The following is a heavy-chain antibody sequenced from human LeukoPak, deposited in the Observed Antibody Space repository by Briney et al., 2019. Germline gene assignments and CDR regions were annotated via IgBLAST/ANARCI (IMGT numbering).Heavy chain of an antibody. V-gene: IGHV3-23*01. J-gene: IGHJ4*02. CDR2: IGRSGDKT. D-gene: IGHD1-1*01. Sequence: GGSLRLSCTTSVFAFSNHEMTWVRQAPGKGLEWVSHIGRSGDKTYYADSVKGRFTISRDNSKNTVYLQMNSLRVEDTAVYYCARESRGTGGTTAFDCWGQGALVTVSS. CDR3: ARESRGTGGTTAFDC. CDR1: VFAFSNHE.